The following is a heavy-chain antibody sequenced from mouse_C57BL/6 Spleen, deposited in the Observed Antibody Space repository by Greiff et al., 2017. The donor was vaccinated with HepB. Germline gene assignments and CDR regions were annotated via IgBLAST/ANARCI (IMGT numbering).Heavy chain of an antibody. V-gene: IGHV5-4*03. CDR1: GFTFSSYA. J-gene: IGHJ3*01. CDR2: ISDGGSYT. D-gene: IGHD2-4*01. Sequence: EVKVEESGGGLVKPGGSLKLSCAASGFTFSSYAMSWVRQTPEKRLEWVATISDGGSYTYYPDNVKGRFTISRDNAKNNLYLQMSHLKSEDTAMYYCARGGIYYDYDAWFAYWGQGTLVTVSA. CDR3: ARGGIYYDYDAWFAY.